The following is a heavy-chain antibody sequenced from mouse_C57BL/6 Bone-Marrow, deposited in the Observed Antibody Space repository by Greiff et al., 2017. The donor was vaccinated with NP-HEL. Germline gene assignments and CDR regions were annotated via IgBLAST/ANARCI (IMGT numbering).Heavy chain of an antibody. CDR3: ARKGGTPRGDYFDY. J-gene: IGHJ2*01. D-gene: IGHD3-3*01. Sequence: VQLQQSGAELARPGASVKLSCKASGYTFTSYGISWVKQRTGQGLEWIGEIYPRSGNTYYNEKFKGKATLTADKSSSTAYIELRSLTSEDSAVYFCARKGGTPRGDYFDYWGQGTTLTVSS. CDR2: IYPRSGNT. CDR1: GYTFTSYG. V-gene: IGHV1-81*01.